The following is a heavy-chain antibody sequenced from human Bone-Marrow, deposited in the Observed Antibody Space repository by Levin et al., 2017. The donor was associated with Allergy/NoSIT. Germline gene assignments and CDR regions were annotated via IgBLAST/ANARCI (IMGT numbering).Heavy chain of an antibody. J-gene: IGHJ4*02. CDR3: AKDIEMPTTNDQFDF. Sequence: PGGSLRLSCVASGFTFSRYPMSWVRQAPGKGLEWVSATSADGLGTFNGDSVKGRFIISRDNSKNTLYLQMNSLRADDTAIYYCAKDIEMPTTNDQFDFWGQGTLVTVSP. CDR2: TSADGLGT. D-gene: IGHD5-24*01. V-gene: IGHV3-23*01. CDR1: GFTFSRYP.